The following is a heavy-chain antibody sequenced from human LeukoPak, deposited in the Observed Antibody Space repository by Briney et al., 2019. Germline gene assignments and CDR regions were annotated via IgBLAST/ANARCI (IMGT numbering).Heavy chain of an antibody. V-gene: IGHV3-53*01. D-gene: IGHD1-26*01. CDR3: ARFPLNLIVGAPQKAFDI. Sequence: PGGSLRLSCAASGFTVSSNYMSWVRQAPGKGLEWVSVIYSGGSTYYADSVKGRFTISRDNSKNTLYLQMNRLRAEDTAVYYCARFPLNLIVGAPQKAFDIWGQGTMVTVSS. CDR2: IYSGGST. J-gene: IGHJ3*02. CDR1: GFTVSSNY.